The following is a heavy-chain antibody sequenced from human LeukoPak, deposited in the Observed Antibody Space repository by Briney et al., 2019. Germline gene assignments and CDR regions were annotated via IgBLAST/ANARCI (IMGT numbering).Heavy chain of an antibody. Sequence: KSSETLSLTCAVYGGSFSGYYWSWIRQPPGKGLEWIGEINHSGSTNYNPSLKSRVTISVDTSKNQFSLKLSSVTAADTAVYYCARGLFPRGGSGKEGDYWGQGTLVTVSS. CDR1: GGSFSGYY. V-gene: IGHV4-34*01. CDR2: INHSGST. CDR3: ARGLFPRGGSGKEGDY. J-gene: IGHJ4*02. D-gene: IGHD3-16*01.